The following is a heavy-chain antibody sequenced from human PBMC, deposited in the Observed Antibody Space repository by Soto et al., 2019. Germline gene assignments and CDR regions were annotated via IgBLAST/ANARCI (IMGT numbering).Heavy chain of an antibody. J-gene: IGHJ6*02. CDR3: ARVGIAAAGNIGYYGMDV. CDR1: GGSISSYY. Sequence: PSETLSLTCTVSGGSISSYYWSWIRQPPGKGLEWIGYIYYSGSTNYNPSLKSRVTISVDTSKNQFSLKLSSATAADTAVYYCARVGIAAAGNIGYYGMDVWGQGTTVTVSS. V-gene: IGHV4-59*01. CDR2: IYYSGST. D-gene: IGHD6-13*01.